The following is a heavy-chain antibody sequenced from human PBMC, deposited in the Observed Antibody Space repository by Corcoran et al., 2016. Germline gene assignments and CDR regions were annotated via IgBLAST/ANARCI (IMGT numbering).Heavy chain of an antibody. CDR2: IKSKTDGGTT. CDR1: GFTFSNAW. V-gene: IGHV3-15*07. CDR3: TTDLYDFWSLGDYYGMDV. Sequence: EVQLVESGGGLVKPGGSLRLSCAASGFTFSNAWMNWVRQAPGKGLEWVGRIKSKTDGGTTDYAAPVKGRFTISRDDSKNTLYLQMNSLKTEDTAVYYCTTDLYDFWSLGDYYGMDVWGQGTTVTVSS. D-gene: IGHD3-3*01. J-gene: IGHJ6*02.